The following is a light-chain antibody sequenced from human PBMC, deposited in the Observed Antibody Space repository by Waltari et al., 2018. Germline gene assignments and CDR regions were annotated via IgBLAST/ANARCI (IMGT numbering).Light chain of an antibody. J-gene: IGKJ2*01. Sequence: DIVMTQSPLSLPVTPGEPASLPCRSSQSLLHSNGYNYLDWYLQKPGQSPQLLIYLGSNRASGVPDRFSGSGSGTDFTLKISRVEAEDVGVYYCMQVLQTPMYTFGQGTKLEIK. CDR3: MQVLQTPMYT. V-gene: IGKV2-28*01. CDR1: QSLLHSNGYNY. CDR2: LGS.